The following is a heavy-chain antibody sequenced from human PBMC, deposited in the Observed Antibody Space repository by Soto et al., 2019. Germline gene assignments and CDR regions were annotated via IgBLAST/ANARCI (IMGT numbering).Heavy chain of an antibody. CDR2: VYYGGST. CDR1: GGSISSSSYY. CDR3: AGGDYYHSSGYYFYYYAMDV. Sequence: SETLSLTCTVSGGSISSSSYYWGWIRQPPGKGLEWIGNVYYGGSTYYNQSLKSRVTISVETSKSQFSLKLSSVTAADTAVYYCAGGDYYHSSGYYFYYYAMDVWGQGTTVTVSS. V-gene: IGHV4-39*01. J-gene: IGHJ6*02. D-gene: IGHD3-22*01.